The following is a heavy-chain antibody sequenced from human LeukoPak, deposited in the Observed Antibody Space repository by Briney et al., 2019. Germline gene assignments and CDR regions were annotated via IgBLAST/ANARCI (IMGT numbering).Heavy chain of an antibody. J-gene: IGHJ3*01. CDR2: INNDGTDT. V-gene: IGHV3-74*01. D-gene: IGHD5-12*01. Sequence: GGSLRLSCAASGFTFRSPWIHWVRQAPGKGLVWVGRINNDGTDTIYADSVKGRFTVSRDNAKNTLYLQMNSLRVEDTAVYFCARGGFSHGFDVWGQGTVVTVSS. CDR3: ARGGFSHGFDV. CDR1: GFTFRSPW.